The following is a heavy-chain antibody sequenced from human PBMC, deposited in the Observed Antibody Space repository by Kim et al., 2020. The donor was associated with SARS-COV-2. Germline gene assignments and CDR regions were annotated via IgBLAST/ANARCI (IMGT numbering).Heavy chain of an antibody. V-gene: IGHV3-33*01. CDR1: GFTFSSYG. CDR2: IWYDGSNK. CDR3: AREAWKGYCSSTSCYTLYYYYGMDV. D-gene: IGHD2-2*02. Sequence: GGSLRLSCAASGFTFSSYGMHWVRQAPGKGLEWVAVIWYDGSNKYYADSVKGRFTISRDNSKNTLYLQMNSLRAEDTAVYYCAREAWKGYCSSTSCYTLYYYYGMDVWGQGTTVTVSS. J-gene: IGHJ6*02.